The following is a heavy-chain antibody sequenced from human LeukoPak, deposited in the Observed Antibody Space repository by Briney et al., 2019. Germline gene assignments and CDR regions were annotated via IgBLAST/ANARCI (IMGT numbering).Heavy chain of an antibody. CDR1: GGSISSYY. V-gene: IGHV4-59*01. Sequence: SETLSLTCTVSGGSISSYYWSWFRQPPGKGLEWIGYIYYSGSTTYNHSLKSRVTISVDTSKNQYYLKLSSVTAADTAVYYCARSHYGSGSYYDKFNYYYYYMDVWGKGTTVTISS. CDR3: ARSHYGSGSYYDKFNYYYYYMDV. D-gene: IGHD3-10*01. J-gene: IGHJ6*03. CDR2: IYYSGST.